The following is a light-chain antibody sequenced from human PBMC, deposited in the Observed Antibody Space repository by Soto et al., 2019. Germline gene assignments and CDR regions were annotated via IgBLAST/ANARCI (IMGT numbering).Light chain of an antibody. CDR3: QQRSNWPT. CDR2: DAS. CDR1: QSVSSY. J-gene: IGKJ5*01. V-gene: IGKV3-11*01. Sequence: EIVLTQSPATLSLSPGEGATLSCRASQSVSSYLAWYQQKPGQAPRLLIYDASNRATGIPARFSGSGSGTDFTLTISSREPEDFAVYYCQQRSNWPTFGQGTRLEIK.